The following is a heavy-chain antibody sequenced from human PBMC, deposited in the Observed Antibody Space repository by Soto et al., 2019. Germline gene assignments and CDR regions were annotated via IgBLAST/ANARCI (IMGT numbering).Heavy chain of an antibody. J-gene: IGHJ4*02. CDR2: IIPIFGTA. Sequence: QVQLVQSGAEVKKPGSSVKVSSKAFGGAFSSYAISWLRKAPGQGLEWMGGIIPIFGTANYAQKFQGRVTITADKSTSTAYMELSSLRSEDTAVYYCARRRRFLEWLLYDYWGQGTLVTVSS. CDR1: GGAFSSYA. D-gene: IGHD3-3*01. V-gene: IGHV1-69*06. CDR3: ARRRRFLEWLLYDY.